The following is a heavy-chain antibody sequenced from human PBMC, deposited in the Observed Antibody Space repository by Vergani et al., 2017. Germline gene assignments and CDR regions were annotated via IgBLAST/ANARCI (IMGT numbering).Heavy chain of an antibody. D-gene: IGHD5-18*01. CDR3: ARTRGGYSYGMGDWFDP. V-gene: IGHV1-2*02. CDR2: INPNSGGT. CDR1: GYTFTGYY. Sequence: QVQLVQSGAEVKKPGASVKVSCKASGYTFTGYYMHWVRQAPGQGLEWMGWINPNSGGTNYEQKFQGRVTMTRDTSLSTAYMELCRLRSDDTAVYYCARTRGGYSYGMGDWFDPWGQGTLVTVSS. J-gene: IGHJ5*02.